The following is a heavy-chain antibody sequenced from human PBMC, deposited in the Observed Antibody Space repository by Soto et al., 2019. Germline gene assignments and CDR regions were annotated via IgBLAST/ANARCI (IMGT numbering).Heavy chain of an antibody. Sequence: PSETLSLTCTVSGGSISSSSYYWGWIRQPPGKGLEWIGSIYYSGSTYYNPSLKSRVTISVDTSKNQFSLKLSSVTAADTAVYYCARLQPSPYYYYIDVCGKGTTVPVSS. V-gene: IGHV4-39*01. J-gene: IGHJ6*03. CDR2: IYYSGST. CDR1: GGSISSSSYY. CDR3: ARLQPSPYYYYIDV. D-gene: IGHD1-1*01.